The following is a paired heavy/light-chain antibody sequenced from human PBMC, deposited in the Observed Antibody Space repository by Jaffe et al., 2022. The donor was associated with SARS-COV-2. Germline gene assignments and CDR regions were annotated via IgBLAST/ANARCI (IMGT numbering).Light chain of an antibody. Sequence: EIVLTQSPVTLSLSPGESASLSCRASQRVNTNYLAWYQKKPGQAPRLLIYGTSSRATAIPVRFSGGGSGTDFTLTISRLEPDDFAVYYCQQYGSSISFGQGTRLEIK. CDR1: QRVNTNY. V-gene: IGKV3-20*01. CDR3: QQYGSSIS. J-gene: IGKJ5*01. CDR2: GTS.
Heavy chain of an antibody. D-gene: IGHD3-3*01. Sequence: QVQLQQWGAGLLKPAETLSLTCGVYGGSFSGYYWSWIRHSPGKGLEWIGEISHSGGTNYNPSLKSRVIISEDTSKSQFSLMLRSVTAADTAVYYCARAGDTSGYFKHFDYWGQGTLVSVSS. CDR3: ARAGDTSGYFKHFDY. V-gene: IGHV4-34*02. J-gene: IGHJ4*02. CDR2: ISHSGGT. CDR1: GGSFSGYY.